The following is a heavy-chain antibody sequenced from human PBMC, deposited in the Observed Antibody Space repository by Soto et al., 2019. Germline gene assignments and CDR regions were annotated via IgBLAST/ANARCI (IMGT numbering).Heavy chain of an antibody. CDR1: GFTSSSYA. CDR2: ISYDGSDK. D-gene: IGHD3-22*01. V-gene: IGHV3-30-3*01. Sequence: GGSLRLSCAASGFTSSSYAMHWVRQAPGKGLEWVALISYDGSDKDYADSVKGRFTISRDNSRNTLFLQMNSLRAEDTAVYYCARDYYKYYDSSGYYRSPAYWGQGTLVTVSS. CDR3: ARDYYKYYDSSGYYRSPAY. J-gene: IGHJ4*02.